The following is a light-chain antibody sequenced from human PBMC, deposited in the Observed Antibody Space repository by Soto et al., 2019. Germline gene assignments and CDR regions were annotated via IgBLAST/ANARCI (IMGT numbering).Light chain of an antibody. CDR2: GAS. V-gene: IGKV3-15*01. CDR3: QKYNNWPQT. CDR1: QSVSSN. J-gene: IGKJ1*01. Sequence: EIVMTQSPATLSVSPGERATLSCRASQSVSSNLAWYQQKPGQAPRLLIYGASTRATGIPARFSGSGSGTEFTLTISSLQSEDFAIHHCQKYNNWPQTFGQGTRLDIK.